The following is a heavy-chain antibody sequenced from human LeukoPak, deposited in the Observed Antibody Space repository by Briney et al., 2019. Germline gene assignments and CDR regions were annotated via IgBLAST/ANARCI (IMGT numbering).Heavy chain of an antibody. Sequence: PSETLSLTCTVSGGSITSYYWSWIRQPAGKGLEWIGYIYYSGSTYYNPSLKSRVTISVDTSKNQFSLKLSSVTAADTAVYYCARGETVVTFDYWGQGTLVTVSS. V-gene: IGHV4-59*06. CDR3: ARGETVVTFDY. CDR2: IYYSGST. J-gene: IGHJ4*02. D-gene: IGHD2-21*02. CDR1: GGSITSYY.